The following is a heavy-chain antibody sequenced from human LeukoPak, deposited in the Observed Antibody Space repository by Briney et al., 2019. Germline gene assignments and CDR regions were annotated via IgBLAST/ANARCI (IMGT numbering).Heavy chain of an antibody. V-gene: IGHV4-31*03. Sequence: SETLSLTCTVSGGSISSGGYYWSWIRQHPGKGLEWIGSIFSSASTNYNPSLKSRVIISVDTSKNQFSLKLTSVTAADTAVYYCARDFTGGSFGYWGQGTLVTVSS. CDR2: IFSSAST. CDR1: GGSISSGGYY. D-gene: IGHD2-8*02. CDR3: ARDFTGGSFGY. J-gene: IGHJ4*02.